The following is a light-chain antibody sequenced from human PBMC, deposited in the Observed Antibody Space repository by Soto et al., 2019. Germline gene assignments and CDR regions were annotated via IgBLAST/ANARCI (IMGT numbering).Light chain of an antibody. CDR2: YDS. CDR3: QVWDSSSDHPV. CDR1: NIGSKS. V-gene: IGLV3-21*04. Sequence: SYELTQPPSVSVAPGKTARITCGGNNIGSKSVHWYQQKPGQAPVLVIYYDSDRPSVIPERFSGSNSGNTATLTISRVEAGDEADDYCQVWDSSSDHPVFGGGTKLTVL. J-gene: IGLJ3*02.